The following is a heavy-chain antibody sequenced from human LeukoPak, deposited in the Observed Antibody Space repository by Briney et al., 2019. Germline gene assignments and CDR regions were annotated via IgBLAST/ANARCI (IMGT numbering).Heavy chain of an antibody. CDR1: GGSMTTRNYY. CDR3: AKYSSGHLY. D-gene: IGHD6-19*01. J-gene: IGHJ4*02. Sequence: PSETLSLTCAVSGGSMTTRNYYWGWIRQPPGKGLEWIGHKYYSGSTYYNPSLKSRVTISVDTSKNQFSLKLSSVTAADTAVYYCAKYSSGHLYWGQGTLVTVSS. CDR2: KYYSGST. V-gene: IGHV4-39*07.